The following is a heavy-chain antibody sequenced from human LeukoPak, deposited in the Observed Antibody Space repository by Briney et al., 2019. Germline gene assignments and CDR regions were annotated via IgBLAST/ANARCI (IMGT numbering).Heavy chain of an antibody. CDR1: GFTFTTYW. CDR3: YIIWFGDLGIDY. V-gene: IGHV5-51*01. J-gene: IGHJ4*02. Sequence: GESLKISCKSSGFTFTTYWIGWVRQMPGKGLEWMGIIYPRDSDTRYSPSFEGQVTISADRSISTAYLQWSSLKASDTAMYYCYIIWFGDLGIDYWGQGTLVTVSS. CDR2: IYPRDSDT. D-gene: IGHD3-10*01.